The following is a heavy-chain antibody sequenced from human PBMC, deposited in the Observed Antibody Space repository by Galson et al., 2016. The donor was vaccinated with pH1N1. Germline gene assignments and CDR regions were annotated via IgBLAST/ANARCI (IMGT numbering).Heavy chain of an antibody. D-gene: IGHD6-19*01. J-gene: IGHJ5*02. CDR1: GYPFSSHD. V-gene: IGHV1-8*03. CDR3: ARGHPLWGHSGWS. Sequence: SVKVSCKVSGYPFSSHDINWVRQAPGQGLEWMGWMRPSSGQTGSAQKFQGRVTITGNTSISTAYMELSSLRFDDTAVYYCARGHPLWGHSGWSWGQGTLVTVSS. CDR2: MRPSSGQT.